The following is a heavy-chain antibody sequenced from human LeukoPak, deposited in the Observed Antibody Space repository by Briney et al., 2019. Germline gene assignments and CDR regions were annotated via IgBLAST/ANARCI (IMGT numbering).Heavy chain of an antibody. V-gene: IGHV3-48*02. Sequence: GGSLRLSCAASGFTVGSSYMNWVRQAPGKGLEWVSYISSSGSRTIYYADSVKGRFTISRDDAKNSVYLQMNSLRDEDTAVYYCARAGSGWYFDYWGQGTLVAVSS. J-gene: IGHJ4*02. CDR2: ISSSGSRTI. CDR1: GFTVGSSY. CDR3: ARAGSGWYFDY. D-gene: IGHD6-19*01.